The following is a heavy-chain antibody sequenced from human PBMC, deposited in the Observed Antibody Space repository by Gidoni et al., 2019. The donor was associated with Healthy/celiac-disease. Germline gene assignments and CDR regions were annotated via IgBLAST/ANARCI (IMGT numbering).Heavy chain of an antibody. D-gene: IGHD3-22*01. CDR3: ARGGDYYDSSGYYSFDY. CDR2: INPSGGST. V-gene: IGHV1-46*01. CDR1: GYTFTSSY. J-gene: IGHJ4*02. Sequence: QVQLVQSGAEVKKPGASVKVSCKASGYTFTSSYMHWVRQAPGQGLEWMGIINPSGGSTSYAQKFQGRVTMTRDTSTSTVYMELSSLRSEDTAVYYCARGGDYYDSSGYYSFDYWGQGTLVTVSS.